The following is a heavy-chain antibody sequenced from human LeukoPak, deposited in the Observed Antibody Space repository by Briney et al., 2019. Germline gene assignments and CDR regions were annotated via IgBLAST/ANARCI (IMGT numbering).Heavy chain of an antibody. D-gene: IGHD4-11*01. V-gene: IGHV3-23*01. J-gene: IGHJ4*02. Sequence: PGGSLRLSCAASGFTFSSYAISWVRQAPGKGLEWVSAISGSGGSTFYADSVKGRFTISRDNSKNTLYLQMNSLRAEDTAIYYCAKDEESTTVTTPYFDYWGQGTLVTVSS. CDR1: GFTFSSYA. CDR3: AKDEESTTVTTPYFDY. CDR2: ISGSGGST.